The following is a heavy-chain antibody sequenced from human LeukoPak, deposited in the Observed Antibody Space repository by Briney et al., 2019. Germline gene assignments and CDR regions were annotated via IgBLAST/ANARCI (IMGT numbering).Heavy chain of an antibody. CDR1: GGSISSGSYY. V-gene: IGHV4-61*02. D-gene: IGHD3-22*01. Sequence: SETLSLTCTVSGGSISSGSYYWSWIRQPAGKGLEWIGRIYTSGSTHYNPSLESRVTISVDTSKNQFSLKLSSVTAADTAVYYCARVAYYYDSSGYYDAFDIWGQGTMVTVSS. CDR3: ARVAYYYDSSGYYDAFDI. CDR2: IYTSGST. J-gene: IGHJ3*02.